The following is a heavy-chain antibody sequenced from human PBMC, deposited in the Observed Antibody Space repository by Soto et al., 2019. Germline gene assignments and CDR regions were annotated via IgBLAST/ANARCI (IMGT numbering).Heavy chain of an antibody. CDR2: MNPNSGNT. V-gene: IGHV1-8*01. CDR3: ARRGEKIYGSGSRLPWEYYYYMDV. J-gene: IGHJ6*03. CDR1: GYTFTSYD. D-gene: IGHD3-10*01. Sequence: QVQLVQSGAEVKKPGASVKVSCKASGYTFTSYDINWVRQATGQGLEWMGWMNPNSGNTGYAQKFRRRVTMTRNTSISTAYMELSSLRSEDTAVYYCARRGEKIYGSGSRLPWEYYYYMDVWGKGTTVTVSS.